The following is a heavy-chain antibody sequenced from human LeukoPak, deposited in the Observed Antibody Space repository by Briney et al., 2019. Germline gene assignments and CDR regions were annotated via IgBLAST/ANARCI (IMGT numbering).Heavy chain of an antibody. CDR3: AKTRGGTYKYYMDV. V-gene: IGHV3-23*01. CDR2: VSGSGGAT. D-gene: IGHD1-1*01. CDR1: GFTFNNYS. J-gene: IGHJ6*03. Sequence: GGSLRLSCAASGFTFNNYSMSWVREAPGMGLEWLSYVSGSGGATYYAASVKGRFTISRDNTKTTVYLQMGSLRAEDTAAYYCAKTRGGTYKYYMDVWGNGTTVTVSS.